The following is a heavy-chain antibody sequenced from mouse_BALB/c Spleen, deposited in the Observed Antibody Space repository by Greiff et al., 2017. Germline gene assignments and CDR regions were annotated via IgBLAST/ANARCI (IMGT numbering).Heavy chain of an antibody. V-gene: IGHV2-9*02. CDR1: GFSLTSYG. CDR3: ANDGYANYYAMDY. D-gene: IGHD2-2*01. J-gene: IGHJ4*01. Sequence: VHLVESGPGLVAPSQSLSITCTVSGFSLTSYGVHWVRQPPGKGLEWLGVIWAGGSTNYNSALMSRLSISKDNSKSQVFLKMNSLQTDDTAMYFCANDGYANYYAMDYWGQGTSVTVSS. CDR2: IWAGGST.